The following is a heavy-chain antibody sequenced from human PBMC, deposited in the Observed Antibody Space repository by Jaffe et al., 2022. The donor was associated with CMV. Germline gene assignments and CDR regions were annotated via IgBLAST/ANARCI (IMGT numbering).Heavy chain of an antibody. CDR2: ISWNSGSI. D-gene: IGHD6-13*01. Sequence: EVQLVESGGGLVQPGRSLRLSCAASGFTFDDYAMHWVRQAPGKGLEWVSGISWNSGSIGYADSVKGRFTISRDNAKNSLYLQMNSLRAEDTALYYCAKDIGGGAAAAYGMDVWGQGTTVTVSS. CDR3: AKDIGGGAAAAYGMDV. J-gene: IGHJ6*02. CDR1: GFTFDDYA. V-gene: IGHV3-9*01.